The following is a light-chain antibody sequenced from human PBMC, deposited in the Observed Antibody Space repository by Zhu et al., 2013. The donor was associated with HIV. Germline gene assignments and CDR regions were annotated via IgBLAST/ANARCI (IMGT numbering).Light chain of an antibody. CDR3: QQYNNWPYS. J-gene: IGKJ2*03. CDR1: QSVLYSSNNKNY. Sequence: DIVMTQSPDSLAVSLGERATINCKSSQSVLYSSNNKNYLAWYQQNPGQPPKLLIYWASTRESGVPDRFSGSGSGTDFTLTISSLQAEDVAVYYCQQYNNWPYSFGQGTKLEIK. CDR2: WAS. V-gene: IGKV4-1*01.